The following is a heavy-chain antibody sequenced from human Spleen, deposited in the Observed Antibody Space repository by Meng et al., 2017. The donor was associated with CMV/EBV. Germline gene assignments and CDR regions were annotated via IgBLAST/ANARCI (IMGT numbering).Heavy chain of an antibody. J-gene: IGHJ6*02. V-gene: IGHV3-30-3*01. CDR2: ISNDGFNK. CDR1: GFTFSSYP. CDR3: AKVGDYYSYYALDV. Sequence: GGSLRLSCAASGFTFSSYPMHWVRQAPGKGLEWVAVISNDGFNKFYSDSVKDRFTISRDNSKNTLYLQMNSLRAEDTAVYYCAKVGDYYSYYALDVWGQGTSVTVSS.